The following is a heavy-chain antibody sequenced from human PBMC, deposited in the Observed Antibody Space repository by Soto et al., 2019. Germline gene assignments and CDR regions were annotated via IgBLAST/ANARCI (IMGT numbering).Heavy chain of an antibody. CDR2: IYYSGST. Sequence: PSETLSLTCTVSGGSISSGGYYWSWIRQHPGKGLEWIGYIYYSGSTYYNPSLKSRVTISVDTSKNQFSLKLSSVTAADTAVYYCARFPDYGRPDWFDPWGQGTLVTSPQ. CDR3: ARFPDYGRPDWFDP. CDR1: GGSISSGGYY. D-gene: IGHD4-17*01. V-gene: IGHV4-31*03. J-gene: IGHJ5*02.